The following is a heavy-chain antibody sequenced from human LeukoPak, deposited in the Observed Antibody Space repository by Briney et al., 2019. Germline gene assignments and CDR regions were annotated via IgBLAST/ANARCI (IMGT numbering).Heavy chain of an antibody. D-gene: IGHD3-10*01. J-gene: IGHJ4*02. CDR3: ARGRTIGSGSYYDYFDY. CDR2: ISTGSSTI. CDR1: GFTFSSYS. V-gene: IGHV3-48*02. Sequence: GGSLRLSCAASGFTFSSYSMNWVRQAPGKGPEWISYISTGSSTIYYADSVKGRFTISRDNAKNSLFLQMNSLRDEDTAVYYCARGRTIGSGSYYDYFDYWGQGTLVTVSS.